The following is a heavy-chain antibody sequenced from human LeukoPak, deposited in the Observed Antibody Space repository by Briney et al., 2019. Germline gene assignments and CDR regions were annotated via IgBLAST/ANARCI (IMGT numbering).Heavy chain of an antibody. Sequence: SETLSLTCTASGSSISDYYWSWIRQPPGKGLEWIGYIYYSGNTNYNPSLKSRVTISVDTSKNQFSLKLSSVTAADTAVYYCATSPKYYYYYMDVWGKGTTVTVSS. V-gene: IGHV4-59*01. CDR3: ATSPKYYYYYMDV. J-gene: IGHJ6*03. CDR1: GSSISDYY. CDR2: IYYSGNT.